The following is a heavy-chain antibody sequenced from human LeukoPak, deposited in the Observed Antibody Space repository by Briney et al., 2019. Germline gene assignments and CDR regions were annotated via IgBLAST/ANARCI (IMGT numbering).Heavy chain of an antibody. V-gene: IGHV4-34*01. J-gene: IGHJ6*03. D-gene: IGHD3-22*01. CDR3: AKDGYDSSGYYYYYYYMDV. CDR1: GGSFSGYF. Sequence: SETLSLTCAVYGGSFSGYFWSWIRQPPGKGLEWIGEIRPNGGTNYNPSLKSQATISVDTSTNQFSLKLSSVTAADTAVYYCAKDGYDSSGYYYYYYYMDVWGKGTTVTVSS. CDR2: IRPNGGT.